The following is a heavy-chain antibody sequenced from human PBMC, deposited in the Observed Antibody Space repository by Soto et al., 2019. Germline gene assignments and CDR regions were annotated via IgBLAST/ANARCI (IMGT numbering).Heavy chain of an antibody. CDR2: ISGSGGST. CDR1: GFTFSSYA. CDR3: ASRSSGWYFDY. D-gene: IGHD6-19*01. Sequence: GGSLRLSCAASGFTFSSYAMNWVRQAPGKGLEWVSVISGSGGSTYYADSVKGRFTISRDNSKNTLYLQMNSLRAEDTAVYYCASRSSGWYFDYWDQGTLVTVSS. V-gene: IGHV3-23*01. J-gene: IGHJ4*02.